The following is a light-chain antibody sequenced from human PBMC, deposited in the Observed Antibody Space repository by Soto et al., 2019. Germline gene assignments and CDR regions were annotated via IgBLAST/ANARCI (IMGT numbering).Light chain of an antibody. J-gene: IGLJ3*02. CDR2: EVA. Sequence: QSVLTQPASVSGSPGQSITISCSGSGSDIGTYNFVSWYQHHPGRAPKLIISEVANRTSGVSDRFSGSKSGSLASLTISGLQADDEAVYYCSSYTNTGTLVVFGVGTKLTVL. CDR1: GSDIGTYNF. CDR3: SSYTNTGTLVV. V-gene: IGLV2-14*01.